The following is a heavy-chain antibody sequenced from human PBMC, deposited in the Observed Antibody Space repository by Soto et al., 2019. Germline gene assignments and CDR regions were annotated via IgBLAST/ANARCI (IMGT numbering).Heavy chain of an antibody. Sequence: GASVKVACKASGYTFTGYFIHWVRQAPGQGLEWMGWINPKSGGTNYAQKFQGWVTMTRDTSISTAYMELSRLRSDDTAVYYCARGSYFRSGYYAYYLDYWGQGTLVTVSS. CDR1: GYTFTGYF. CDR2: INPKSGGT. D-gene: IGHD3-3*01. V-gene: IGHV1-2*04. J-gene: IGHJ4*02. CDR3: ARGSYFRSGYYAYYLDY.